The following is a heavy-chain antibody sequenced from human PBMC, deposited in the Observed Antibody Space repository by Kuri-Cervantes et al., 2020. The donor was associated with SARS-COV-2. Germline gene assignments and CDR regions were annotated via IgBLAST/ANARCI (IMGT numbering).Heavy chain of an antibody. J-gene: IGHJ6*02. Sequence: ESLKISCTVSGGSISSSSYYWGWIRQPPGKGLEWIGSIYYSGSTYYNPSLKSRVTISVDTSKNQFSLKLSSVTAADTAVYYCAGMTTVTTSYYGMDVWGQGTTVTVSS. D-gene: IGHD4-11*01. CDR3: AGMTTVTTSYYGMDV. CDR1: GGSISSSSYY. CDR2: IYYSGST. V-gene: IGHV4-39*07.